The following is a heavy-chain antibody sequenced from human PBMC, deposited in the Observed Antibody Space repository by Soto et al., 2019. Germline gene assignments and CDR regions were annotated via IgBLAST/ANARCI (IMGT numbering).Heavy chain of an antibody. Sequence: GGSLRLSCAASGYTFSSYAMSWVRQAPGKGLEWVSAISGSGGSTYYADSVKGRFTISRDNSKNTLYLQMNSLRAEDTAVYYCAKGRTTRPTVTKYMDVWGKGTTVTVSS. V-gene: IGHV3-23*01. J-gene: IGHJ6*03. D-gene: IGHD4-17*01. CDR3: AKGRTTRPTVTKYMDV. CDR1: GYTFSSYA. CDR2: ISGSGGST.